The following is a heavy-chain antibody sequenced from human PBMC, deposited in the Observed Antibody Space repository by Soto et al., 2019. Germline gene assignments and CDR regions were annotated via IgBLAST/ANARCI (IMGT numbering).Heavy chain of an antibody. CDR2: INPSGGST. CDR3: ARVNWPYDSSGYGDY. V-gene: IGHV1-46*01. Sequence: QVQLVQSGAEVKKPGASVKVSCKASGYTFTSYYMHWVRQAPGQGLEWMGIINPSGGSTSYAQKFQGRVTMTRDTSTSTVYMELSSLRSEDTAVYYCARVNWPYDSSGYGDYWGQGTLVTVSS. J-gene: IGHJ4*02. CDR1: GYTFTSYY. D-gene: IGHD3-22*01.